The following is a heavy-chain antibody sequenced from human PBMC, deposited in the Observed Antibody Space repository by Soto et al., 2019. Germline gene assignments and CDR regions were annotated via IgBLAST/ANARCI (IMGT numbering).Heavy chain of an antibody. CDR2: IIPVFRTS. V-gene: IGHV1-69*12. D-gene: IGHD3-22*01. CDR3: ARAYYFDVSGDVTPFDS. CDR1: GGTFSSSG. Sequence: QVQLVQSGAEVKKPGSSVKISCRASGGTFSSSGFSWVRQAPGQGLEWMGGIIPVFRTSNYAQKFQGRVTITADESTSTAYMELSSLRSEATAMYYCARAYYFDVSGDVTPFDSWGQGTLVTVSS. J-gene: IGHJ4*02.